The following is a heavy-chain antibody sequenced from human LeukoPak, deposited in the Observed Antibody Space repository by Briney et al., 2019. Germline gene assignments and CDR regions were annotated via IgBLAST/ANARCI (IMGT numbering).Heavy chain of an antibody. CDR1: GGSISSSY. D-gene: IGHD1-1*01. CDR3: ARHGACITRGFCRSSNCDVDGLQT. CDR2: FYDTVST. J-gene: IGHJ3*01. V-gene: IGHV4-59*08. Sequence: SSETLSLTCIVSGGSISSSYWSWVRQSPGKGLEWIGYFYDTVSTKYNPSLKRRVSISTDTSKNQLSLKLNSVTAADTAVFYCARHGACITRGFCRSSNCDVDGLQTWGQGIMVSVSS.